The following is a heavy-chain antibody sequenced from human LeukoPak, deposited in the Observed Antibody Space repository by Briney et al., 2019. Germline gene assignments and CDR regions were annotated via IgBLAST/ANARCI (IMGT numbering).Heavy chain of an antibody. CDR1: GGTFSSYA. V-gene: IGHV1-69*04. J-gene: IGHJ4*02. CDR2: IIPILGIA. CDR3: ARSQNLYYYDSSGYYPMDY. Sequence: SVKVSCKASGGTFSSYAISWVRQAPGQGLEWMGRIIPILGIANYAQKFQGRVTITADKSTSTAYMELSSLRSEDTAVYYCARSQNLYYYDSSGYYPMDYWGQGTLVTVSS. D-gene: IGHD3-22*01.